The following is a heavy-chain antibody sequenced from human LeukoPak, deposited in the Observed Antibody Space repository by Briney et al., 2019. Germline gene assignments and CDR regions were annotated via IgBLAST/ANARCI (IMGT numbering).Heavy chain of an antibody. D-gene: IGHD6-13*01. Sequence: GGSLRLSCAASGFTFSNAWMSWVRQAPGKGLEWVGRIKSKTDGGTTDYAAPVKGRFTISRDDSKNTLYLQMNSLKTEDTAVYYCKGPGYSSSWYLPGSSYYFDYWGKGTLVTSPQ. CDR2: IKSKTDGGTT. CDR1: GFTFSNAW. J-gene: IGHJ4*02. CDR3: KGPGYSSSWYLPGSSYYFDY. V-gene: IGHV3-15*01.